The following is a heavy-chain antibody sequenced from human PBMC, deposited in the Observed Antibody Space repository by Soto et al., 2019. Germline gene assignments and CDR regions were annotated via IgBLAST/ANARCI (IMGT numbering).Heavy chain of an antibody. CDR1: GGSISSYY. CDR2: IYYSGST. D-gene: IGHD6-13*01. CDR3: ARYNAASGHYYFDC. V-gene: IGHV4-59*12. Sequence: SETLSLTCTVSGGSISSYYWSWIRQPPGKGLEWIGYIYYSGSTNYNPSLKSRVTISVDISKSQFSLRLTSVTAADTAVYYCARYNAASGHYYFDCSGQGALVTVAS. J-gene: IGHJ4*02.